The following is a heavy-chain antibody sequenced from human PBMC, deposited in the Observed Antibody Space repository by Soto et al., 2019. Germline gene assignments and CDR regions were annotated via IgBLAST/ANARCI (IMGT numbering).Heavy chain of an antibody. V-gene: IGHV4-59*01. Sequence: PSETLSLTCTVSGGSINSYYWSWIRQPPGKGLEWIGYIYSTGSTNYNPSLKSRVTMSVDTSKNHFSLKLSSVTAADTAAYYCARDKEEAGTNYYYGMDVWGQGTTVTVSS. CDR3: ARDKEEAGTNYYYGMDV. D-gene: IGHD1-1*01. CDR2: IYSTGST. J-gene: IGHJ6*02. CDR1: GGSINSYY.